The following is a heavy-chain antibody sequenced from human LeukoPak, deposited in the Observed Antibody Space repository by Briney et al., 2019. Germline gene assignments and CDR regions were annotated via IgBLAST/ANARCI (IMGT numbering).Heavy chain of an antibody. CDR3: ARQQVAYYYYYGMDV. Sequence: GESLKISCKGSGYSFTTYWIAWVRQMPGKGLEWMGIIYPGDSDTRYSPSFQGQVTISTDKSISTAFLQWSSLKASDTAMYYCARQQVAYYYYYGMDVWGKGTTVTVSS. J-gene: IGHJ6*04. V-gene: IGHV5-51*01. CDR2: IYPGDSDT. D-gene: IGHD2-15*01. CDR1: GYSFTTYW.